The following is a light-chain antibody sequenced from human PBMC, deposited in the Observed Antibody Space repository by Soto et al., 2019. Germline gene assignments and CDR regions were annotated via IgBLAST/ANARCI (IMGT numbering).Light chain of an antibody. Sequence: QSVLTQPASVSGSPGQSITISCTGTSSDVGSYNLVSWYQQHPGKAPKLMIYEGSKRPSGVSNRFSGSKSGNTASLTISGLQAKDKADYYRCSDAGSSTVFGGGTKLTVL. CDR3: CSDAGSSTV. CDR1: SSDVGSYNL. V-gene: IGLV2-23*01. CDR2: EGS. J-gene: IGLJ2*01.